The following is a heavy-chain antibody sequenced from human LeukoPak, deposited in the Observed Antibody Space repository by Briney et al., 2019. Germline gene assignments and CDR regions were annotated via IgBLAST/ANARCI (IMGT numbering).Heavy chain of an antibody. CDR2: FDPEDGET. Sequence: ASVKVSCKVSGYTLTELSMHWVRQAPGKGLEWMGGFDPEDGETIYAQKFQGRVTMTEDTSTDTAYMELSSLRSEDTAVYYCATVPQGDTAVYYLDYWGQGTLVTVSS. CDR3: ATVPQGDTAVYYLDY. D-gene: IGHD5-18*01. CDR1: GYTLTELS. J-gene: IGHJ4*02. V-gene: IGHV1-24*01.